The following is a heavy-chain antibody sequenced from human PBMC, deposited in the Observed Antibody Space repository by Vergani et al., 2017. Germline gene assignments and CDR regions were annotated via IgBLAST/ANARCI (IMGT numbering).Heavy chain of an antibody. D-gene: IGHD1-1*01. V-gene: IGHV3-33*01. J-gene: IGHJ5*01. Sequence: QVQLVESGGGVVQPGESLRLSCAASGFPFSTYGMHWVRQAPGKGLEWVAVIWYDGSNQYYGDSVKGRFTISRDNSKNTLYLQMNSLRGEDTAVYYCARWGNEKRLDSWGQGTLVTVSS. CDR2: IWYDGSNQ. CDR1: GFPFSTYG. CDR3: ARWGNEKRLDS.